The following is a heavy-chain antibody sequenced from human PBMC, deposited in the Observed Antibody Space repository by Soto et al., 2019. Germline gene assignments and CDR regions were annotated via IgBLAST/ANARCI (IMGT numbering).Heavy chain of an antibody. CDR1: GDSISSGNKY. CDR2: IFSSGTT. J-gene: IGHJ6*02. V-gene: IGHV4-30-4*01. Sequence: QVQLRESGPGLVMPSQTLSLTCTVSGDSISSGNKYWTWIRQPPGKGLAWIGYIFSSGTTYYNPSLKSRLTMALEASQNQFSLKVKSMTDADTAVYYCARVPSPFDYYYAMDVWGQGTTVTVSS. CDR3: ARVPSPFDYYYAMDV. D-gene: IGHD3-16*01.